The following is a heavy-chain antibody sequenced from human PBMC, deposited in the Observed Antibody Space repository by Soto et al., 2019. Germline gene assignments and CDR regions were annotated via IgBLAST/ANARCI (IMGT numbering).Heavy chain of an antibody. D-gene: IGHD3-9*01. Sequence: QVQLVQSGAEVKKPGASVKVSCKASGYTFTSYDINWVRQATGQGLEWMGWMNPNSGNTGYAQKFHGRVTMTRNTSISTPYMELSSLRSEDTAAYYCVRGTERSFAWLLRVDWSQGTLVRVCS. CDR3: VRGTERSFAWLLRVD. CDR2: MNPNSGNT. J-gene: IGHJ4*02. CDR1: GYTFTSYD. V-gene: IGHV1-8*01.